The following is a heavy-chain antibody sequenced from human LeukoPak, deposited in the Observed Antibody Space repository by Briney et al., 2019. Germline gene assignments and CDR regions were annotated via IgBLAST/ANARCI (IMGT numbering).Heavy chain of an antibody. CDR1: GFTLRSYW. D-gene: IGHD1-26*01. V-gene: IGHV3-7*01. Sequence: GGSLRLSCAASGFTLRSYWLSWVRQAPGKGLEWVANIKQDGSEKYYVDSVKGRFTISRDNAKNSLYLQMNSLRAEDTAVYYCARYSYSGRYFDAFDIWGQGTMVTVSS. CDR2: IKQDGSEK. CDR3: ARYSYSGRYFDAFDI. J-gene: IGHJ3*02.